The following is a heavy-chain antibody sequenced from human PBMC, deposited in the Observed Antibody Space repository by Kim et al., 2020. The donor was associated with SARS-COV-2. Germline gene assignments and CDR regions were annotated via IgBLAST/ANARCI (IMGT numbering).Heavy chain of an antibody. D-gene: IGHD4-17*01. CDR1: GFTFSTHS. CDR2: ISGDSNYI. J-gene: IGHJ4*02. Sequence: GGSLRLSCTASGFTFSTHSMNWVRRSPRQGLEWVSSISGDSNYIYYADSVKGRFTISRDNAKNSLFLQMNSLRAEDTAVFYCARGGITVKHYDYWGQGTL. CDR3: ARGGITVKHYDY. V-gene: IGHV3-21*01.